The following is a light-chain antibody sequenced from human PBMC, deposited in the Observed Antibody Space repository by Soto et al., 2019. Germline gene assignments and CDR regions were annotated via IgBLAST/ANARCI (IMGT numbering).Light chain of an antibody. J-gene: IGLJ2*01. Sequence: QSVLTQPPSVSGPPGQRVTISCTGSSCNIRAGYDVHWYQQLPGTAPKLLIYGNSNRPSGVPDRFSGSKSGTSASQAITGLQAEDEADYYCQSYDSSLSGSVVFGGGTKLTVL. CDR3: QSYDSSLSGSVV. V-gene: IGLV1-40*01. CDR2: GNS. CDR1: SCNIRAGYD.